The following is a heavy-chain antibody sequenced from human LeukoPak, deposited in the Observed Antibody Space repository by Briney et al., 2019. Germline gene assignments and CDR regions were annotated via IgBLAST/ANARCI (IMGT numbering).Heavy chain of an antibody. V-gene: IGHV3-66*02. CDR1: GFTVSNNY. D-gene: IGHD3-16*01. CDR3: AGRRVLDASFDY. J-gene: IGHJ4*02. CDR2: IYSGDNT. Sequence: GGSLRLSCAGSGFTVSNNYMSWVRQAPGKGLEWVSVIYSGDNTYYVESVKGRFTISRDNSKNTLFLQMNRLRAEDTAVYYCAGRRVLDASFDYWGQGTLVTVSS.